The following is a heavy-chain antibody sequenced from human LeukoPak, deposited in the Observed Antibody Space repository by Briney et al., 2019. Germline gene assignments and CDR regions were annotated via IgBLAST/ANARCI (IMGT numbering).Heavy chain of an antibody. D-gene: IGHD5-18*01. CDR3: ARRYSYDSYFDY. CDR1: GYTFTSYG. J-gene: IGHJ4*02. V-gene: IGHV1-18*01. CDR2: ISAYNGNT. Sequence: AWGKVCCKASGYTFTSYGISWVRQAPGQGLGWMGWISAYNGNTNYAQKLQGRGTMTTDTSTGTAYMELRRLRSGDRAMDVCARRYSYDSYFDYWGQGTLVTVSS.